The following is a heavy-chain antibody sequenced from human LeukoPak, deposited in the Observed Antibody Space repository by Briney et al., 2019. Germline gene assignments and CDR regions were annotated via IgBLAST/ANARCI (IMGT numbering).Heavy chain of an antibody. J-gene: IGHJ4*02. CDR3: ARDLPGGEYFDS. Sequence: GGSLRLSCATSGFTLSSFKMTWVRQAPGKGLEWVASISPSSSYISYADSLKGRVTASSANANPSVFLQMTSLRAEDTAVYYCARDLPGGEYFDSWGQGTLVSVSS. D-gene: IGHD3-16*01. V-gene: IGHV3-21*01. CDR1: GFTLSSFK. CDR2: ISPSSSYI.